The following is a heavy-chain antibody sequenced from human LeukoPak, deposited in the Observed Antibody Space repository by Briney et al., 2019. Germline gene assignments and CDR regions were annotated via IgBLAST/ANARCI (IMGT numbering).Heavy chain of an antibody. CDR1: GNTFSSYC. CDR2: IRYDGSEE. D-gene: IGHD5-18*01. CDR3: AKGYTYTFDYFDS. J-gene: IGHJ4*02. V-gene: IGHV3-30*02. Sequence: GGALRLSCAASGNTFSSYCMHWGRQAPGKGVKWVAFIRYDGSEEYYADSVKGRFTISRDNSKKTLYLQMNSLRAEDTAVYYCAKGYTYTFDYFDSWGQGTLVTVSS.